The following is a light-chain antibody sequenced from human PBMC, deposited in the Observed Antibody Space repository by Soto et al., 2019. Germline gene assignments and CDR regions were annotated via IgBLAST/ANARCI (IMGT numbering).Light chain of an antibody. CDR2: RAS. V-gene: IGKV3-15*01. CDR3: QQYSTWPPRYT. CDR1: QGVSSY. Sequence: EIVMTQSPATLSVPPGGRATLSCRASQGVSSYLAWYQQRPGQPPRLLIYRASTRATGIPARFSGSGSGTEFSLTISSLQSEDFAVYYCQQYSTWPPRYTFGQGTKLEI. J-gene: IGKJ2*01.